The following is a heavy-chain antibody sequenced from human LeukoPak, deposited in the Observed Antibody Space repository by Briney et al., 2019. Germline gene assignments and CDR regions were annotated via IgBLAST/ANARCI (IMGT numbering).Heavy chain of an antibody. CDR3: ARHFQPSSVGAIAV. Sequence: SETLSLTCTVSGGSITSTCYYWGWIRQPPGKGLEWLGTIYYSGSTYYNPSLRSRVTMSVDTSKNQFSLKLSSVTAADTAVYYCARHFQPSSVGAIAVWGQGTLVTVSS. J-gene: IGHJ4*02. CDR1: GGSITSTCYY. V-gene: IGHV4-39*01. D-gene: IGHD1-26*01. CDR2: IYYSGST.